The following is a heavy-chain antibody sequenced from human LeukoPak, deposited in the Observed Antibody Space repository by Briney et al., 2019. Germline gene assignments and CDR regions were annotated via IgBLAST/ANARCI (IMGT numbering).Heavy chain of an antibody. D-gene: IGHD2/OR15-2a*01. V-gene: IGHV3-11*01. Sequence: GGSLRLSCAASGFTFSDYYMSWIRQAPGKGLEWVSYISSSGSTIYYADSVKGRFTISRDNAKNSLYLQMNSLRAEDTAVYYCASTSLKYDDAFDIWGQETMVTVSS. CDR2: ISSSGSTI. J-gene: IGHJ3*02. CDR1: GFTFSDYY. CDR3: ASTSLKYDDAFDI.